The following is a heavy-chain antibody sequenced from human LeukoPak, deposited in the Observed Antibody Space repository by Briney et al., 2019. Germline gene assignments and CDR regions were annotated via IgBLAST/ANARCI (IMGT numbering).Heavy chain of an antibody. V-gene: IGHV3-64D*06. CDR1: GFTFSSYA. D-gene: IGHD3-10*01. CDR2: ISSNGGST. Sequence: GGSLRLSCSASGFTFSSYAMHWVRQAPGKGLEYVSVISSNGGSTYYADSVKGRFTISRDNSKNTLYLQMSSLRAEDTAVYYCVKGITMVRGVMNWFDPWGQGTLVTVSS. CDR3: VKGITMVRGVMNWFDP. J-gene: IGHJ5*02.